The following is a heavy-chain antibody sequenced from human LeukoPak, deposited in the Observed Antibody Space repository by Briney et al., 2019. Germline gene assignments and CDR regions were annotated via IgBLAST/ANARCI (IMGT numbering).Heavy chain of an antibody. V-gene: IGHV3-64*04. J-gene: IGHJ4*02. D-gene: IGHD3-22*01. Sequence: GGSLRLSCSASGFTFNRFYLHWVRQAPGKGLEFVSHISSNGATTYYADSVKGRFTISRDNSKNTLYLQMDSLRAEDTAVYYCAKDYGDDSRNYFDNWGQGTLVTVSS. CDR3: AKDYGDDSRNYFDN. CDR1: GFTFNRFY. CDR2: ISSNGATT.